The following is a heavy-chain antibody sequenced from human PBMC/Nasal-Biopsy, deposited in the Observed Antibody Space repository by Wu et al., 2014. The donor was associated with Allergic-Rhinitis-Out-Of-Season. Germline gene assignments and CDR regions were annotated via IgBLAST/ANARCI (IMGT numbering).Heavy chain of an antibody. Sequence: AISGDSVSSNNAAWNWIRQSPSRGLEGLGRTYYRSKWSTDYAESVKGRLTINPDPSKNQFSLQLKSVTSDDTAVYYCARGQDTMRRGWAFDIWGQGTMVTVSS. CDR2: TYYRSKWST. J-gene: IGHJ3*02. CDR1: GDSVSSNNAA. CDR3: ARGQDTMRRGWAFDI. V-gene: IGHV6-1*01. D-gene: IGHD3-22*01.